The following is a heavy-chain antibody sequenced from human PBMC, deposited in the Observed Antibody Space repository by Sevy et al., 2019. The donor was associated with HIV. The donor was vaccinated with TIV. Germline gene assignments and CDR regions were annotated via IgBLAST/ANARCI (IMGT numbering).Heavy chain of an antibody. CDR1: GFTFGDYY. Sequence: GGSLRLSCVGSGFTFGDYYISWIRQAPGKGMECVAYISSRSSFTNYTDSVRGRFTISRDNAKNEVFLQMNSLRAEDTGVYYCARGAYDVWGQGTTVTVSS. CDR3: ARGAYDV. V-gene: IGHV3-11*06. J-gene: IGHJ3*01. CDR2: ISSRSSFT.